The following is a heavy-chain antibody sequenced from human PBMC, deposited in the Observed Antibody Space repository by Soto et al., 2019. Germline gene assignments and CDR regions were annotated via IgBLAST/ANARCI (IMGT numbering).Heavy chain of an antibody. D-gene: IGHD5-18*01. CDR2: IYYSGST. V-gene: IGHV4-59*01. J-gene: IGHJ6*02. Sequence: SETLSLTCTVSGGSISSYYWSWIRQPPGKGLELIGYIYYSGSTNYNPSLKSRVTISVDTSKNQFSLKLSSVTAADTAVYYCARDRGGYSYGYQSYYYGMDVWGQGTTVTVSS. CDR1: GGSISSYY. CDR3: ARDRGGYSYGYQSYYYGMDV.